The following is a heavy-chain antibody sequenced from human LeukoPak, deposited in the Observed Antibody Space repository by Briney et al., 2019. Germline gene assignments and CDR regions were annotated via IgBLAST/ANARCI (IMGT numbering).Heavy chain of an antibody. CDR1: GFTFSSYW. D-gene: IGHD6-6*01. CDR2: IQQDGSEK. V-gene: IGHV3-7*01. J-gene: IGHJ4*02. Sequence: GGSLRLSCAASGFTFSSYWMSWVRQAPGKGLEWVANIQQDGSEKYYVDSVKGRFTISRDNAKNSLYLQMNSLRAEDTAVYYCARELGSYSSSSQGDYWGQGTLVTVSS. CDR3: ARELGSYSSSSQGDY.